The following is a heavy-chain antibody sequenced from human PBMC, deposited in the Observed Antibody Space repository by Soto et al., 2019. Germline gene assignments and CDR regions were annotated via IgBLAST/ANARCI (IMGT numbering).Heavy chain of an antibody. CDR2: INGYGHGA. CDR1: GYSFTTYG. Sequence: QVQLVQSGAEVRQPGASVKVSCKASGYSFTTYGMSWVRQAPGQGLEYMGWINGYGHGAKYVQRFQRRFSMTTDTSTNTVYMDLRSLTSDDTAVYYCVRDLNGDFSYWGPGTVVIVSP. D-gene: IGHD3-3*01. J-gene: IGHJ4*02. V-gene: IGHV1-18*01. CDR3: VRDLNGDFSY.